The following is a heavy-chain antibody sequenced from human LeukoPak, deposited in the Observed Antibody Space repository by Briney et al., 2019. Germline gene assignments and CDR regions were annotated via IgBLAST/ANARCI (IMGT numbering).Heavy chain of an antibody. J-gene: IGHJ4*02. V-gene: IGHV1-2*02. CDR1: GYTFTGYY. Sequence: ASVKFSCKASGYTFTGYYMHWVRQAPGQGLEWIGWINPNSGGTNYAQKFQGRVTMTRDTSISTAYMELSRLRSDDTAVYYCARDRLELRLIFDYWGQGTLVTVSS. D-gene: IGHD1-7*01. CDR3: ARDRLELRLIFDY. CDR2: INPNSGGT.